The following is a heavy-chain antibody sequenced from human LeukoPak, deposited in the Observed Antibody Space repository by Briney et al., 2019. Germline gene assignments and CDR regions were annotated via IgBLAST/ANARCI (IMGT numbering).Heavy chain of an antibody. D-gene: IGHD3-22*01. CDR1: GYSISSGYY. J-gene: IGHJ5*02. V-gene: IGHV4-38-2*01. CDR2: VYHSGST. Sequence: SETLSLTCAVSGYSISSGYYWGWIRQPPGKGLEWIGSVYHSGSTYYNPSLKSRVTISVDTSKNQFSLKLSSVTAADTVVYYCARHGNYYDTSQSDPWGQGTLVTVSS. CDR3: ARHGNYYDTSQSDP.